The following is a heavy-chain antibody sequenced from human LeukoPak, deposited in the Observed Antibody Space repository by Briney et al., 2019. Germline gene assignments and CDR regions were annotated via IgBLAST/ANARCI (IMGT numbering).Heavy chain of an antibody. V-gene: IGHV1-24*01. CDR3: ATDRPVNPSKFDY. CDR1: GYTFTGYY. Sequence: ASVKVSCKASGYTFTGYYIHWVRQAPGKGLEWMGGFDPEDGETIYAQKFQGRVTMTEDTSTDTAYMELSSLRSEDTAVYYCATDRPVNPSKFDYWGQGTLVTVSS. D-gene: IGHD4-17*01. CDR2: FDPEDGET. J-gene: IGHJ4*02.